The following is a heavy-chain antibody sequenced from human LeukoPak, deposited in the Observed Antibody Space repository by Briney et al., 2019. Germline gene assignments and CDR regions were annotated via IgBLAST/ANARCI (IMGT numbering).Heavy chain of an antibody. CDR1: GFTFSSYA. CDR2: ISYDGSNK. J-gene: IGHJ4*02. Sequence: GGSLRLSCAASGFTFSSYAMHWVRQAPGKGLEWVAVISYDGSNKYYADSVKGRFTISRDNSKNTLYLQMNSLRAEDTAVYYCAKHRTMIVVVTPYYFDYWGQGTLVTVSS. CDR3: AKHRTMIVVVTPYYFDY. V-gene: IGHV3-30-3*02. D-gene: IGHD3-22*01.